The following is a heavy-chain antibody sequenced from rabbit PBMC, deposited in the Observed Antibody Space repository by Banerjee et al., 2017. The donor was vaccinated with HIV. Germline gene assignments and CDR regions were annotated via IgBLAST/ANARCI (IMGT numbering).Heavy chain of an antibody. D-gene: IGHD4-1*01. CDR2: IDNGDGST. V-gene: IGHV1S40*01. Sequence: QSLEESGGDLVKPGASLTLTCKASEFTLSNYWMCWVRQAPGKGLELIACIDNGDGSTYYASWAKGRFTISKTSSTTVTLQMTSLTAADTATYFCARDLAGVIGWNFNLWGPGTLVTVS. CDR3: ARDLAGVIGWNFNL. CDR1: EFTLSNYW. J-gene: IGHJ4*01.